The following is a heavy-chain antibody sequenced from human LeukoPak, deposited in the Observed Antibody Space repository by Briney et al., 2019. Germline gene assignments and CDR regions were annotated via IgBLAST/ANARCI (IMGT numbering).Heavy chain of an antibody. CDR1: GFTFSSYN. J-gene: IGHJ4*02. Sequence: PGGSLRLSCAASGFTFSSYNMNWVRQAPGKGLEWVSSISSNSSYIYYADSVKGRFTISRDNAKNSLYLQMNSLRAEDTAVYYCARDKYGVPGDWGQGTLVTVPS. CDR2: ISSNSSYI. V-gene: IGHV3-21*01. CDR3: ARDKYGVPGD. D-gene: IGHD1-1*01.